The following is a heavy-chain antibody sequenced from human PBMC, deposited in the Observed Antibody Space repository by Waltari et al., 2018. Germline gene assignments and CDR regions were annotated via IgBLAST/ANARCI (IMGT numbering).Heavy chain of an antibody. D-gene: IGHD2-8*02. CDR2: IYSGGST. CDR3: AKVAGGFGAYDY. CDR1: GFTFSSYA. J-gene: IGHJ4*02. V-gene: IGHV3-23*03. Sequence: EVQLLESGGGLVQPGGSLRLSCAASGFTFSSYAMSWVRQAPGKGLEWVSVIYSGGSTYYADSVKGRFTISRDNSKNTLYLQMNSLRAEDTAVYYCAKVAGGFGAYDYWGQGTLVTVSS.